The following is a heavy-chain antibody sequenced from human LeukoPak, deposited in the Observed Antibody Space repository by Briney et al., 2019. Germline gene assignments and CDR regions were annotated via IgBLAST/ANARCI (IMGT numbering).Heavy chain of an antibody. J-gene: IGHJ4*02. D-gene: IGHD4-23*01. CDR3: ARGAKDLVNYYFDY. Sequence: PSETLSLTCTVSGGSISSYYWSWIRQPPGKGLEWIGYIYYSGSTNYNPSLKSRVTISVDTSKNQFSLKLSSVTAADTAVYYCARGAKDLVNYYFDYWGQGTLVTVSS. CDR2: IYYSGST. V-gene: IGHV4-59*01. CDR1: GGSISSYY.